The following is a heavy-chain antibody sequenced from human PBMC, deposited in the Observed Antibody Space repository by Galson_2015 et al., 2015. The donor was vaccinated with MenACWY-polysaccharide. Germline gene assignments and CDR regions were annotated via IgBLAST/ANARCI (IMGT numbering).Heavy chain of an antibody. J-gene: IGHJ4*02. Sequence: QSGAEVKTPGASVKVSCKALGYAFTQPDYGITWVRQAPGQGLEWLGWIGPYNGKTIYAQKLQYRVTMTTDTSTGTANMELRSLRSDDTAVYYCARDDGRGFLPGGEYWGQGTLVTVSS. CDR1: GYAFTQPDYG. D-gene: IGHD3-3*01. CDR2: IGPYNGKT. CDR3: ARDDGRGFLPGGEY. V-gene: IGHV1-18*01.